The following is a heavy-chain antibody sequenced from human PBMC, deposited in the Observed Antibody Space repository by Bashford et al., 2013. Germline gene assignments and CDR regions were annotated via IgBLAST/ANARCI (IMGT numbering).Heavy chain of an antibody. D-gene: IGHD1-26*01. CDR2: VNPSGGGT. V-gene: IGHV1-46*02. CDR1: DTPSTTT. Sequence: ASVKGLLQGHLDTPSTTTIFHWGATGPLDKGLEWMGIVNPSGGGTYYPQRFQDRVTMTSDTSTSTVYMELSSLRSDDTAVYYCAREGTTGSQRRLHAFDFWGQGTWSPSPQ. CDR3: AREGTTGSQRRLHAFDF. J-gene: IGHJ3*01.